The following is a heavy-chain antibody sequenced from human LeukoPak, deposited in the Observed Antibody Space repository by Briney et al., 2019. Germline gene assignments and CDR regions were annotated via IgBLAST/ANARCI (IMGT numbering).Heavy chain of an antibody. CDR3: ARALLGYCSSTSCYTGNY. J-gene: IGHJ4*02. V-gene: IGHV3-21*01. CDR2: ISSSSSYI. Sequence: GGSLRLSCAASGFTFSSYSMNWVRQAPGKGLEWVSSISSSSSYIYYADSVKGRFTISRDNAKNSLYLQMNSLRAEDTAVYYCARALLGYCSSTSCYTGNYWGQGTLVTVSS. CDR1: GFTFSSYS. D-gene: IGHD2-2*02.